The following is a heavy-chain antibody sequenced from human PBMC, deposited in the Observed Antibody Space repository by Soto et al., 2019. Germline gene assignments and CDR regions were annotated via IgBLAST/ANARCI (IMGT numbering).Heavy chain of an antibody. Sequence: QLQLQESGPGLVKPSETLSLTCTVSGGSISSSSYYWGWIRQPPGKGLEWIGSIYYSGSTYYNPSLKSRVTISVDTSKNQFSLKLSSVTAADTAVYYCAVNRNTWEFGYWGQGTLVTVSS. J-gene: IGHJ4*02. V-gene: IGHV4-39*01. D-gene: IGHD1-26*01. CDR3: AVNRNTWEFGY. CDR1: GGSISSSSYY. CDR2: IYYSGST.